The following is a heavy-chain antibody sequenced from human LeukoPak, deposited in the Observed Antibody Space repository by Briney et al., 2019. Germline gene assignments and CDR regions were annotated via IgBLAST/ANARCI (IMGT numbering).Heavy chain of an antibody. CDR1: GYNFTSYW. J-gene: IGHJ4*02. V-gene: IGHV5-51*01. CDR2: IYPGDSDT. D-gene: IGHD3-10*01. Sequence: GGALKISCKGSGYNFTSYWIGWGRQMPGKGLEWMGIIYPGDSDTRYSPSFQGQVTISVDKSISTAYLQWSSLKASDTAMYYCARLTYYYGSGSYWPGYFDYWGQGTLVTVSS. CDR3: ARLTYYYGSGSYWPGYFDY.